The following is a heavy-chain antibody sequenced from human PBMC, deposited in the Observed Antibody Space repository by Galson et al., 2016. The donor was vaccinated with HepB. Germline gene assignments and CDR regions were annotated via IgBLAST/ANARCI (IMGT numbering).Heavy chain of an antibody. Sequence: SLRLSCAASGSNFSSSGMHWVRQAPGKGLEWISTISGVDGTTYYADSVEGRFTISRDNSKNTLYLQMNSLTVEDTAVYYCAKERRLAVPGLDHWGQGALLTVSS. D-gene: IGHD6-19*01. CDR2: ISGVDGTT. CDR3: AKERRLAVPGLDH. CDR1: GSNFSSSG. V-gene: IGHV3-23*01. J-gene: IGHJ4*02.